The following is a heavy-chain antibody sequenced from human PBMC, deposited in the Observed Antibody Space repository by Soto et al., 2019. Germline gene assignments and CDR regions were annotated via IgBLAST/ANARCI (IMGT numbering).Heavy chain of an antibody. V-gene: IGHV6-1*01. D-gene: IGHD1-26*01. CDR1: GDSVSSNSAA. CDR2: TYYRSKWYN. Sequence: SQTLSLTCAISGDSVSSNSAAWNWIRQSPSRGLEWLGRTYYRSKWYNDYAVSVKSRITINPDTSKNQFSLQLNSVTPEDTAVYYCARGTARNGTNYYYYGMDVWGQGTTVTVS. CDR3: ARGTARNGTNYYYYGMDV. J-gene: IGHJ6*02.